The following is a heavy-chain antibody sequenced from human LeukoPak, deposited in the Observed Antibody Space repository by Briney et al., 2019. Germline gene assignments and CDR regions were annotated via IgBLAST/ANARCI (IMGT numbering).Heavy chain of an antibody. CDR3: ANHRSAFEF. D-gene: IGHD3-10*01. CDR1: GLTFSTFG. Sequence: PGGSLRLSCAASGLTFSTFGMSWIRQSPGKGLEWVSAISGSASGHIPNYADSVKGRFTISRDNYKNTLYLQMNSLRVEDTAVDYCANHRSAFEFWGQGTLVTVSS. J-gene: IGHJ4*02. CDR2: ISGSASGH. V-gene: IGHV3-23*01.